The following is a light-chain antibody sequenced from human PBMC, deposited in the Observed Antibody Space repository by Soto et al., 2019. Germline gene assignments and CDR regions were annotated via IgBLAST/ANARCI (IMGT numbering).Light chain of an antibody. CDR2: EVS. V-gene: IGLV2-14*01. Sequence: QSALTQPASVSGSPGQSIIISCTGTSSDVGGYIYVSWYQQHPGKAPKLMIYEVSNRPSGVSDRFSGSKSGNTASLTISGLQAEDEADYYCSSYTSSSTGVFGGGTKVTVL. J-gene: IGLJ3*02. CDR1: SSDVGGYIY. CDR3: SSYTSSSTGV.